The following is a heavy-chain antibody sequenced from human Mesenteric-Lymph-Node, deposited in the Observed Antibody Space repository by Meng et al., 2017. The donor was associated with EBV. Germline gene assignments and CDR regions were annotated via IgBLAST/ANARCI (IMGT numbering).Heavy chain of an antibody. CDR2: IYHSGRT. CDR3: ARVTVTGGYYFDY. Sequence: QGQLRESGPGRGKPSGTLSLTCAVSGGSIRSSNWWSWVRQPPGKGLEWIGEIYHSGRTSYNPSLKSRVSLSVEKSKNHFSLNLSSVTAADTAVYYCARVTVTGGYYFDYWGQGSLVTVSS. J-gene: IGHJ4*02. D-gene: IGHD4-17*01. CDR1: GGSIRSSNW. V-gene: IGHV4-4*02.